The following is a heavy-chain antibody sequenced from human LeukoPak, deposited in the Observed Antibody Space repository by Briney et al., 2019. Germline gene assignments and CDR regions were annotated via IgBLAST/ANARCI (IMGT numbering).Heavy chain of an antibody. D-gene: IGHD3-3*01. Sequence: SETLSLTCTVSGGSISSSSYYWGWIRQPPGKGLEWIGSIYYSGSTYYNPSLKSRVTISVDTSKNQFPLKLSSVTAADTAVYYCARHHPYDFWSGWLRWFDPWGQGTLVTVSS. V-gene: IGHV4-39*01. CDR1: GGSISSSSYY. CDR3: ARHHPYDFWSGWLRWFDP. CDR2: IYYSGST. J-gene: IGHJ5*02.